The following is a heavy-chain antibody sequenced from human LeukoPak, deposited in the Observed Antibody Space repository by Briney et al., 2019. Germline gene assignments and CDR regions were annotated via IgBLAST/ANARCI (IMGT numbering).Heavy chain of an antibody. V-gene: IGHV4-30-4*01. Sequence: PSETLSLTCTVSGGSIGSGDYYWSWIRQPPGKGLEWIGYIYYSGSTYYNPSLKSRVTISVDTSKNQFSLKLSSVTAADTAVYYCARSYYDSLGAFDIWGQGTKVTVSS. CDR3: ARSYYDSLGAFDI. CDR2: IYYSGST. D-gene: IGHD3-22*01. CDR1: GGSIGSGDYY. J-gene: IGHJ3*02.